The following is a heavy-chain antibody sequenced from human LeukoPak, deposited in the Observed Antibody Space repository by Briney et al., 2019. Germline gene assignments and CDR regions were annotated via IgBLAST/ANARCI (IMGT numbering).Heavy chain of an antibody. CDR3: AKGGQYGSSWYLIDY. D-gene: IGHD6-13*01. J-gene: IGHJ4*02. V-gene: IGHV3-23*01. CDR1: GFAFSTYA. Sequence: GGSLRLSCAASGFAFSTYAMSWVRQAPGRGLEWVSTVSGSGDSTYFADSVKGRFTISRDNSKNTLFLQMNSLRAEDTAVYYCAKGGQYGSSWYLIDYWGLGTLVTVSS. CDR2: VSGSGDST.